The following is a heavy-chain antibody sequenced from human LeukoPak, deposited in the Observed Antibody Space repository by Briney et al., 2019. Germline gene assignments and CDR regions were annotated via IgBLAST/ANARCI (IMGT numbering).Heavy chain of an antibody. CDR1: GFTFNSHS. CDR3: ARAGALSLGELSFPPWEDY. J-gene: IGHJ4*02. CDR2: ITSNSHVM. D-gene: IGHD3-16*02. Sequence: GGSLRLSCAASGFTFNSHSLNWVRQAPGKGLEWLSYITSNSHVMYNADSVKGRFTISRDNSKNTLYLQMGSLRAEDMAVYYCARAGALSLGELSFPPWEDYWGQGTLVTVSS. V-gene: IGHV3-48*01.